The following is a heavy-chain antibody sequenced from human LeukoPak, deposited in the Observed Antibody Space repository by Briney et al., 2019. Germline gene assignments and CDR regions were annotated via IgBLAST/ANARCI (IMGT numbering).Heavy chain of an antibody. Sequence: GGSLRLSCAASGLTFSSHWMHWVRQAPGKGLVWVSRITNDGSSTTYADSVKGRYTISRDNAKNMLYLQVNSLRAVDTAVYYCATQRGGNPAYWGQGTLVTVSS. J-gene: IGHJ4*02. CDR1: GLTFSSHW. CDR3: ATQRGGNPAY. V-gene: IGHV3-74*01. CDR2: ITNDGSST. D-gene: IGHD1-14*01.